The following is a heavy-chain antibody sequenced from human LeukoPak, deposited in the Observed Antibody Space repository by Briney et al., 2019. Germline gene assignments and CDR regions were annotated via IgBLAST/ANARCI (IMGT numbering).Heavy chain of an antibody. CDR3: ARLALVAGTLDY. V-gene: IGHV4-39*01. CDR2: IYYSGST. CDR1: GGSISSSSYY. J-gene: IGHJ4*02. Sequence: WETLTLTCTVSGGSISSSSYYWGWIRPPPGKGLEWIGSIYYSGSTYYNPSLKSRVTISVDTSKNQFSLKLSSGTAADTAVYYCARLALVAGTLDYWGQGTLVTVSS. D-gene: IGHD6-19*01.